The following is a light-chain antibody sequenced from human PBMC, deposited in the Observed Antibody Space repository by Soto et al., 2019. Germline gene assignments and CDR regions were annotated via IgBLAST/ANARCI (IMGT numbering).Light chain of an antibody. Sequence: QSALTQPPSASGSPGQSVTISCTGTSSDVGGYNYVSWYQQHPGKAPKVMIYEVSKRPSGVPDRFSGSKSGNTASLTVSGLQAEDEADYYCSSYAGSNVVFGGGTTLTVL. CDR1: SSDVGGYNY. J-gene: IGLJ2*01. CDR2: EVS. V-gene: IGLV2-8*01. CDR3: SSYAGSNVV.